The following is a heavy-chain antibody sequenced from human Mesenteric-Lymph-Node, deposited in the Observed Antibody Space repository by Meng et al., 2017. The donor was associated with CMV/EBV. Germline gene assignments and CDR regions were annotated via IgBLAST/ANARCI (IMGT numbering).Heavy chain of an antibody. CDR3: ARGGRVDAFDV. CDR2: VYYSGNT. Sequence: SETLSLTCTVSGGSVSSNYYYWGWIRQPPGQGLEWIGTVYYSGNTYNNPSLESRVTISVDTSKIHFSLKLTSVTAADTAMYFCARGGRVDAFDVWGQGTVVTVSS. CDR1: GGSVSSNYYY. J-gene: IGHJ3*01. D-gene: IGHD1-1*01. V-gene: IGHV4-39*02.